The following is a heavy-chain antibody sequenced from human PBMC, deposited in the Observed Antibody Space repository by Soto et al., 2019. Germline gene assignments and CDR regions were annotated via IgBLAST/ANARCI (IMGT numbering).Heavy chain of an antibody. CDR2: VPYTGSS. V-gene: IGHV4-59*08. D-gene: IGHD1-26*01. Sequence: SETLSLTCSVSGDSISNYYWNWARQSPGKGLEWIGYVPYTGSSNYNPSLKSRLTISMDTAKNQFSLRLTSVTAADTARYYCARRRCLGGRYYAGNWLDPWGQGILVTVSS. CDR3: ARRRCLGGRYYAGNWLDP. CDR1: GDSISNYY. J-gene: IGHJ5*02.